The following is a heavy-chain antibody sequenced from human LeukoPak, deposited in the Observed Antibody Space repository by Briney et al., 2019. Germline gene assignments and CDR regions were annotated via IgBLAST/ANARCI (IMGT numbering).Heavy chain of an antibody. CDR1: GGSINGYF. Sequence: PSETLSLTCTVSGGSINGYFWTWIRQPPGKGLEWIGYISYSGSTNYNPSLKSRVTISVDTSKNQFSLKLSSVAAADTAVYYCASGAHGDSFDYWGQGTLVTASS. V-gene: IGHV4-59*01. D-gene: IGHD4-17*01. CDR3: ASGAHGDSFDY. J-gene: IGHJ4*02. CDR2: ISYSGST.